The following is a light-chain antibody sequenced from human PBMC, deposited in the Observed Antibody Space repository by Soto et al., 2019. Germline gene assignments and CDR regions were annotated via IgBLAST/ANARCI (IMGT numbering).Light chain of an antibody. J-gene: IGLJ1*01. Sequence: QSVLTQPASVSGSPGQSITIPCTGTSSDIGDFNYVSWYQQHPGKAPKLIIYEVTERPSGVSDRFSGSKSGNTASLTISGLQAEDEADYYCISYTYSTTHVFGTGTKLTVL. V-gene: IGLV2-14*01. CDR1: SSDIGDFNY. CDR3: ISYTYSTTHV. CDR2: EVT.